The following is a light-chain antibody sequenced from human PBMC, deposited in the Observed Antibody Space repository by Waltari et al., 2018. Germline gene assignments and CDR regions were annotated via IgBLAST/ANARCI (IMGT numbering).Light chain of an antibody. J-gene: IGLJ3*02. Sequence: QSALTQPASVSGSPGQSITISCTGTSSDVGAYNFVSWYQKHPGKAPKLMIYEVSNRPAGVFNRFSGSKSGNTASLTISGLQTEDEADYYCSSYTTTWVFGGGTKLTVL. CDR1: SSDVGAYNF. V-gene: IGLV2-14*01. CDR2: EVS. CDR3: SSYTTTWV.